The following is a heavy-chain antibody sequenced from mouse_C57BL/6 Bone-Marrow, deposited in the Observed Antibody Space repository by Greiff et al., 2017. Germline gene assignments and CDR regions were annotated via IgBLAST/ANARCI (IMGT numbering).Heavy chain of an antibody. CDR2: IRSKSNNYAT. V-gene: IGHV10-1*01. CDR3: VGQIYAGSFSYWYFDV. CDR1: GFSFNTYA. J-gene: IGHJ1*03. D-gene: IGHD2-3*01. Sequence: GGGLVQPKGSLKLSCAASGFSFNTYAMNWVRQAPGKGLEWVARIRSKSNNYATYYADSVKDRFTLSSYDSESMLYLQMNNLQTEDTAMYYCVGQIYAGSFSYWYFDVWGTGTTVTVSS.